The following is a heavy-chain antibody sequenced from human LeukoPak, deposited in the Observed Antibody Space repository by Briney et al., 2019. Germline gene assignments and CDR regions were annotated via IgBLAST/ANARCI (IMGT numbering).Heavy chain of an antibody. V-gene: IGHV4-59*08. CDR3: ARLYSSSPYAHFDY. CDR2: IYSSGST. J-gene: IGHJ4*02. Sequence: SETLSLTCTVSGASISSYYWSWIRQPPGKGLEWIGCIYSSGSTSYNPSLKSRVTISVDTSKNQFSLKLSSVTAPDTAIYYCARLYSSSPYAHFDYWGRGTLVTVSS. D-gene: IGHD6-6*01. CDR1: GASISSYY.